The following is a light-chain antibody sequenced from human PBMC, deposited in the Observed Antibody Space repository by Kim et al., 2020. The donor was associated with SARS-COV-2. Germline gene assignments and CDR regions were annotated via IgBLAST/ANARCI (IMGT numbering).Light chain of an antibody. J-gene: IGLJ2*01. Sequence: APRETATITGGGDNIGAKTVHWYQQKPGQAPVMVIFYDSDRPSGIPERFSGSTSGNTATLTISGVEPGDEADYSCQVWDSGTDHVVFGGGTQLTVL. CDR2: YDS. V-gene: IGLV3-21*01. CDR3: QVWDSGTDHVV. CDR1: NIGAKT.